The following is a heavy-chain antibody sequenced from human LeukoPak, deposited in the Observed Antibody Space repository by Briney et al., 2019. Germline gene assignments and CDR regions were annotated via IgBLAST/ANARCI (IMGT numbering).Heavy chain of an antibody. D-gene: IGHD2-21*02. CDR1: GYTFATYF. V-gene: IGHV1-2*02. J-gene: IGHJ4*02. CDR2: IKPNSGVT. CDR3: ARPTYCGSNCYFNFDY. Sequence: ASLKVSCKTSGYTFATYFMHSVRQAPGQGLEWMGYIKPNSGVTNYAQKFRGRVTMTWDTSISTAYIELSGLTSDDTAIYYCARPTYCGSNCYFNFDYWGQGTLVTVSS.